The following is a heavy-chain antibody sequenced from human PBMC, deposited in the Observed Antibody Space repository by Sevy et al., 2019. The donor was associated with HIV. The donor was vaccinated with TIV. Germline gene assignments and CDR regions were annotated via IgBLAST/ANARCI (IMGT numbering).Heavy chain of an antibody. D-gene: IGHD2-2*01. CDR1: GFSFRSHG. CDR2: IKSKTDGGTT. CDR3: TTDTEPDIVVVPAAIGLISYGMDV. V-gene: IGHV3-15*01. Sequence: GGSLRLSCAAAGFSFRSHGMHWVRQAPGKGLEWVGRIKSKTDGGTTDYAAPVKGRFTISRDDSKNTLYLQMNSLKTEDTAVYYCTTDTEPDIVVVPAAIGLISYGMDVWGQGTTVTVSS. J-gene: IGHJ6*02.